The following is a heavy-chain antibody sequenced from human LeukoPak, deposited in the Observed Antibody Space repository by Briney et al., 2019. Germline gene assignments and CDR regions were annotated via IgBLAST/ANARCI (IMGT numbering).Heavy chain of an antibody. CDR3: ARDASPITMIRGSRFDP. CDR1: GGSISTYY. CDR2: IYYSGRT. D-gene: IGHD3-10*01. J-gene: IGHJ5*02. V-gene: IGHV4-59*01. Sequence: KPSETLSLTCSVSGGSISTYYWSWIRQPPGKGLEWIGYIYYSGRTNYNPSLKSRVTILVDTSRNQFSLKLNSVTAADTAVYYCARDASPITMIRGSRFDPWGQGTLVTVSS.